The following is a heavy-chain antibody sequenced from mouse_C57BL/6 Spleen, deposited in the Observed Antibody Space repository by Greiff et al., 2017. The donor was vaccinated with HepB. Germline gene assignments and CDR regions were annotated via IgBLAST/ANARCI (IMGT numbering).Heavy chain of an antibody. D-gene: IGHD3-3*01. V-gene: IGHV1-15*01. Sequence: QVQLQQSGAELVRPGASVTLSCKASGYTFTDYEMHWVKQTPVHGLEWIGAIDPETGGTAYNQKFKGKAILTADKSSSTAYMELRSLTSEDSAVYYCTRDGGGPLYFDYWGQGTTLTVSS. J-gene: IGHJ2*01. CDR3: TRDGGGPLYFDY. CDR1: GYTFTDYE. CDR2: IDPETGGT.